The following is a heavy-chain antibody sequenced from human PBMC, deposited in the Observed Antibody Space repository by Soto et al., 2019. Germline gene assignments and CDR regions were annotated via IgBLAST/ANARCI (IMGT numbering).Heavy chain of an antibody. J-gene: IGHJ4*02. Sequence: PSETLSLTCTVSGGSITTNNYYWDWIRQPPGKGLEWIGNLFYTGSTYYNPSLKSRVTISIDTSKNQFSLNLSSVTAADTAVYYCARHMSGRDGNFDYWGQGTLVTVSS. D-gene: IGHD2-15*01. CDR2: LFYTGST. CDR1: GGSITTNNYY. CDR3: ARHMSGRDGNFDY. V-gene: IGHV4-39*01.